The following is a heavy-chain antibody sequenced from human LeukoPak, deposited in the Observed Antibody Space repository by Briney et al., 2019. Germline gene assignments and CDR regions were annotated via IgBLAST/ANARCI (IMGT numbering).Heavy chain of an antibody. D-gene: IGHD3-22*01. CDR1: GFTFSSYA. CDR3: ARDSHYYDSSGYYSGY. CDR2: ISYDGSNK. Sequence: TGGSLRLSCAASGFTFSSYAMHWVRQAPGKGLEWVAVISYDGSNKYYADSVKGRFTISRDNSKNTLYLQMNSLRAEDTAVYYCARDSHYYDSSGYYSGYWGQGNLVTVSS. V-gene: IGHV3-30*04. J-gene: IGHJ4*02.